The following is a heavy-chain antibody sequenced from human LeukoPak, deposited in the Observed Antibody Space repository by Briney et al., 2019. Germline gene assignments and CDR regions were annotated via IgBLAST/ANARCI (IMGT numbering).Heavy chain of an antibody. D-gene: IGHD1-26*01. V-gene: IGHV4-34*01. J-gene: IGHJ4*02. CDR3: ARGRRVYSGSYYPIYYLDY. Sequence: SETLSLTCAVYGGSFSGYYWSWIRQPPGKGLEWIGEINHSGSTNYNPSLKSRVTISVDTSKNQFSLKLSSVTAADTAVYYCARGRRVYSGSYYPIYYLDYWGQGTLVTVSS. CDR1: GGSFSGYY. CDR2: INHSGST.